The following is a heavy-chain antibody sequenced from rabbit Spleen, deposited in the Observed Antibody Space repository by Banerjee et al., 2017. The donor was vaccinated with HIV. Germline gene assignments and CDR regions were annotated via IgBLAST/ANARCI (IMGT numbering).Heavy chain of an antibody. V-gene: IGHV1S40*01. CDR1: GFSFSSGYD. CDR3: ARWASSDGYVDL. J-gene: IGHJ4*01. Sequence: VESGGGLVKPWASLTLTCNASGFSFSSGYDMCWVRQAPGKGLEWIGCIYTGNTKTYYASWAKGRFTISKSSSTTVTLQMTSLTAADTASYFCARWASSDGYVDLWGPGTLVT. D-gene: IGHD1-1*01. CDR2: IYTGNTKT.